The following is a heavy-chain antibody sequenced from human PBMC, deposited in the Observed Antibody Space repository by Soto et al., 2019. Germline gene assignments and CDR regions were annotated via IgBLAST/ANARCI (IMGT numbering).Heavy chain of an antibody. CDR3: AREVGATQGY. J-gene: IGHJ4*02. D-gene: IGHD1-26*01. V-gene: IGHV3-30-3*01. CDR2: ISYDGSNK. CDR1: GFTFSSYA. Sequence: QVQLVESGGGVVQPGRSLRLSCAASGFTFSSYAMHWVRQAPGKGLEWVAVISYDGSNKYYADSVKGRFTISRDNSKNTVYLQMNSLRAEDTAVYYCAREVGATQGYWGQGTLVTVSS.